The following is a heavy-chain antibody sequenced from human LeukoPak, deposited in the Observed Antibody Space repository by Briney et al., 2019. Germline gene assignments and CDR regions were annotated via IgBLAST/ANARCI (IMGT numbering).Heavy chain of an antibody. CDR3: ARGAGAFDI. J-gene: IGHJ3*02. V-gene: IGHV3-74*01. CDR1: GFTFSSSW. Sequence: PGGSLRLSCAASGFTFSSSWMYWVRQAPGKGLVWVSRINSDESITTYADSVKGRFTISRHNSKNTLYLQMNSLRAEDTAVYYCARGAGAFDIWGQGTMVTVSS. CDR2: INSDESIT. D-gene: IGHD6-19*01.